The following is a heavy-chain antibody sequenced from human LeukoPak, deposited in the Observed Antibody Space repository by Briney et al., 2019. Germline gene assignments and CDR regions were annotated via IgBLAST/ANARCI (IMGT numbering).Heavy chain of an antibody. Sequence: SETLSLTCTVSGGSISSYYWSWIRQPPGKGLEWIGYMSDSGSTNYNPSLKSRVTISVDTSKNQFSLKLSSVTAADTAVYYCARRINKGIAAYDYWGQGTLVTVSS. CDR1: GGSISSYY. CDR2: MSDSGST. CDR3: ARRINKGIAAYDY. D-gene: IGHD6-13*01. V-gene: IGHV4-59*01. J-gene: IGHJ4*02.